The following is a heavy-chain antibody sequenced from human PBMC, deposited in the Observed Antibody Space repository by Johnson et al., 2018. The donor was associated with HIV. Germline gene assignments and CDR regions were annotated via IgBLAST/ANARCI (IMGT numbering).Heavy chain of an antibody. CDR2: GGSSGDTI. CDR1: GFTVSSYY. V-gene: IGHV3-11*04. CDR3: ARGGYSSSWYVEVAKIGVFDI. Sequence: QVQLLESGGGLVQPGGSLRLSCAASGFTVSSYYMSWVRQAPGKGLEWVSVLFSGGSSGDTIYYADSVKGRFTISRDHAKKSLYLQMNSLRAEDTAVYYCARGGYSSSWYVEVAKIGVFDIWGQGTMVTVSS. D-gene: IGHD6-13*01. J-gene: IGHJ3*02.